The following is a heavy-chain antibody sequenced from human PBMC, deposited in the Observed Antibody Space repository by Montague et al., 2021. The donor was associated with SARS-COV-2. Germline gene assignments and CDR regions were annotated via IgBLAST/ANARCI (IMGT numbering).Heavy chain of an antibody. CDR2: MYYSGST. CDR3: ARDFDY. J-gene: IGHJ4*02. CDR1: GGSISSYY. V-gene: IGHV4-59*13. Sequence: SETRSLTCTVSGGSISSYYWSWIRQPPGKGLEWIGYMYYSGSTNYNPSLKSRVTLSVDTSKNQFSLQLSSVTAADTAVYYCARDFDYWGQGTLVTVSS.